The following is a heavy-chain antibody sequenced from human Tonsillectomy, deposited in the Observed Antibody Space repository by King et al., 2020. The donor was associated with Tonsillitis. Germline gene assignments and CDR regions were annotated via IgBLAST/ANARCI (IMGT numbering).Heavy chain of an antibody. V-gene: IGHV3-30*04. D-gene: IGHD1-1*01. CDR1: GFTFSIYA. J-gene: IGHJ4*02. CDR2: ISYAGTDQ. CDR3: VAGPETGTTCHHLDF. Sequence: VQLVESGGGVVQPGRSLRLSCAASGFTFSIYAMHWVRQAPGKGLDWVAVISYAGTDQFYADSVKGRFSISRDNSENTLYLQMNSLRTEDTAVYYCVAGPETGTTCHHLDFWGQGTLVTVSP.